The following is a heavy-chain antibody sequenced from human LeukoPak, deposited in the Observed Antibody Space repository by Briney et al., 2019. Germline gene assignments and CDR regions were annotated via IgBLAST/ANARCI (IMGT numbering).Heavy chain of an antibody. D-gene: IGHD3-22*01. Sequence: SETLSLTCAVYGGSFSGYYWSWIRQPPGKGLEWIGEINHSGSTNYNPSLKSRVTISVDTSKNQFSLKLSSVTAADTAVYYCARVRDTYYYDSSGRQFDYWGQGTLVTVSS. CDR2: INHSGST. V-gene: IGHV4-34*01. CDR3: ARVRDTYYYDSSGRQFDY. CDR1: GGSFSGYY. J-gene: IGHJ4*02.